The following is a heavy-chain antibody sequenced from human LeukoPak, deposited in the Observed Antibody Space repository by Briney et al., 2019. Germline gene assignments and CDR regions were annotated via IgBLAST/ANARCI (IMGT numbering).Heavy chain of an antibody. J-gene: IGHJ3*02. D-gene: IGHD1-1*01. CDR2: ISSSSSYI. CDR1: GFTFSSYS. Sequence: GGSLRLSCAASGFTFSSYSMNWVRQAPGKGLEWVSSISSSSSYIYYADSVKGRFTISRDNAKNSLYLQMNSLRVEDTAVYYCARDGDTTTSDNDAFDIWGQGTMVTVSS. V-gene: IGHV3-21*01. CDR3: ARDGDTTTSDNDAFDI.